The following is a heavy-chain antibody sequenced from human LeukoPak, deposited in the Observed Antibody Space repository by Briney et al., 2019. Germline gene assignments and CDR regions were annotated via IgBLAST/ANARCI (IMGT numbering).Heavy chain of an antibody. J-gene: IGHJ4*02. V-gene: IGHV1-2*02. CDR3: ARVGATFDY. CDR2: INPNSGGT. CDR1: GYTFTGYF. D-gene: IGHD1-26*01. Sequence: ASVKLSCKASGYTFTGYFMHRVRQAPGQGLEWMGWINPNSGGTNYAQKFQGRVTMTRDTSITTAYMELSRLRSDDTAVYYCARVGATFDYWGQGTLVTVSS.